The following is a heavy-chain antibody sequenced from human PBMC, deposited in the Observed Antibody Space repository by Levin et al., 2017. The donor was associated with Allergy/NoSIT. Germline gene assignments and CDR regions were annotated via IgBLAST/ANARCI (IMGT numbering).Heavy chain of an antibody. V-gene: IGHV4-59*08. CDR2: IYYTGST. CDR1: GGSISSYY. CDR3: ASGITFVGMVTPYAFDI. J-gene: IGHJ3*02. Sequence: SETLSLTCTVSGGSISSYYWSWIRQPPGKGLEWIGYIYYTGSTNYNPSLKSRVTISLDTSKNQFSLKLSSVTAADTAVYYCASGITFVGMVTPYAFDIWGQGTMVSVSS. D-gene: IGHD3-3*01.